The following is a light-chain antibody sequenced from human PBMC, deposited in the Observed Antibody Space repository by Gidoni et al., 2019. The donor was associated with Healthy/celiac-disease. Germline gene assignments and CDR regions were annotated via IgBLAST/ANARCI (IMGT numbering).Light chain of an antibody. V-gene: IGKV3-15*01. CDR3: QQYNNWPRT. CDR1: QSVSSN. CDR2: GAS. Sequence: EIVMTQSPATLSVSPGERATLSCRASQSVSSNLAWYQQKPGQAPRLLIYGASNRDISSLQSEDFAVYYCQQYNNWPRTCGQGTKVEIK. J-gene: IGKJ1*01.